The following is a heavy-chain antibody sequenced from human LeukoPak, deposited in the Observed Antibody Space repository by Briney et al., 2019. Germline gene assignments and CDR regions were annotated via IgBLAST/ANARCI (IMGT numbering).Heavy chain of an antibody. CDR2: INEDGSET. D-gene: IGHD5-12*01. CDR3: ARPSSYNSGWGSDH. Sequence: GGSLRLSCETPGFTFRNYWMSWVRQAPGKGLEWVANINEDGSETSYVDSMKGRLTISRDNARNSVYLQMDSLGVDDTGVYYCARPSSYNSGWGSDHWGQGTLVTVGS. V-gene: IGHV3-7*01. J-gene: IGHJ4*02. CDR1: GFTFRNYW.